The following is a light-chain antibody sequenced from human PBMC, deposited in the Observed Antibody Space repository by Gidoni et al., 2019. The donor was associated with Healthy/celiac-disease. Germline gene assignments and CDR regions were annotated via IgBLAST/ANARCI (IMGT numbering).Light chain of an antibody. J-gene: IGKJ4*01. V-gene: IGKV1-39*01. Sequence: DSHMTRSPSSLSASVGDRVTITCRASQSISTFLNWYQQKPGQAPNLLIYAASNLQSGVPSRFSGSGSGTDFTLTINSLQPEDFAIYYCQQRYTSPRTFXGXTKVEIK. CDR3: QQRYTSPRT. CDR2: AAS. CDR1: QSISTF.